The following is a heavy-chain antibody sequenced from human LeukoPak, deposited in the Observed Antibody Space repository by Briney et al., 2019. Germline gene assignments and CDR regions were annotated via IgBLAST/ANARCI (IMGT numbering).Heavy chain of an antibody. Sequence: GGSLRLSCAASGFTFSSYAMSWVRQAPGKGLEWVSAISGSGGSTYYADSVRGRFTISRDNSKNTLYLQMNSLRAEDTAVYYCAKEFKSTTIFGVVIIPPNWFDPWGQGTLVTVSS. CDR1: GFTFSSYA. CDR3: AKEFKSTTIFGVVIIPPNWFDP. D-gene: IGHD3-3*01. V-gene: IGHV3-23*01. J-gene: IGHJ5*02. CDR2: ISGSGGST.